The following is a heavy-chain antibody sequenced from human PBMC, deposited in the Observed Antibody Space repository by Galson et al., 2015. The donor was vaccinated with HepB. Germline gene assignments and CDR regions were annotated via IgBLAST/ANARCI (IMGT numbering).Heavy chain of an antibody. CDR1: GYTFTGYY. J-gene: IGHJ4*02. CDR2: INPNTGGT. Sequence: SCKASGYTFTGYYIHWVRQAPGQGLEWMGWINPNTGGTDYAQKFQGRVTVTRDTSIATAYMALNRMRSDDTALYFCARGGAGYYFDYWGQGTLVTVSS. V-gene: IGHV1-2*02. D-gene: IGHD6-19*01. CDR3: ARGGAGYYFDY.